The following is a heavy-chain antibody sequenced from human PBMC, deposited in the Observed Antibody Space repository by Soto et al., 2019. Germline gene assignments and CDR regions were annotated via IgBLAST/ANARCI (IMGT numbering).Heavy chain of an antibody. CDR3: ARDRGFYYDSSGSLGGRWFDP. CDR2: IYYSGST. J-gene: IGHJ5*02. CDR1: GGSVSSGSYY. V-gene: IGHV4-61*01. Sequence: SETLSLTCTVSGGSVSSGSYYWSWIRQPPGKGLEWIGYIYYSGSTNYNPSLKSRVTISVDTSKNQFSLKLSSVTAADTAVYYCARDRGFYYDSSGSLGGRWFDPWGQGTLVTVSS. D-gene: IGHD3-22*01.